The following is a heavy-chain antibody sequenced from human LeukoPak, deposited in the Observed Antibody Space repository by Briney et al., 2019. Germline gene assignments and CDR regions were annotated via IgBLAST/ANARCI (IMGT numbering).Heavy chain of an antibody. V-gene: IGHV3-30*18. CDR2: ITYDGTNT. CDR1: GFTFSSYG. D-gene: IGHD2-2*01. CDR3: AKDPYLTY. Sequence: GGSLRLSCAAPGFTFSSYGMHWVRQAPGKGLEWVAFITYDGTNTYYADSVKGRFTISRDNSKNTLYLQMNSLRAEDTAVYYCAKDPYLTYWGQGTLVTVSS. J-gene: IGHJ4*02.